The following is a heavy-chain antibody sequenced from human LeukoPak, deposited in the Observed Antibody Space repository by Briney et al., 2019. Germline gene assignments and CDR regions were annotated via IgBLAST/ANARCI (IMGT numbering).Heavy chain of an antibody. D-gene: IGHD3-3*01. V-gene: IGHV1-8*01. J-gene: IGHJ6*02. CDR2: MNPNSGNT. Sequence: VASVKVSCKASGYTFTSYDINWVRQATGQGLEWMGWMNPNSGNTGYAQKFRGRVTMTRNTSISTAYMELSSLRSEDTAVYYCARGVPYDFWSGYYYYYYGMDVWGQGTTVTVSS. CDR1: GYTFTSYD. CDR3: ARGVPYDFWSGYYYYYYGMDV.